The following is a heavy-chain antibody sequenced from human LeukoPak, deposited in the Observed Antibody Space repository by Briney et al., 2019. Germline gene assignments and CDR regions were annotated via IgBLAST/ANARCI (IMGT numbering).Heavy chain of an antibody. CDR3: ARNILFAFDI. CDR2: IYNDGST. J-gene: IGHJ3*02. V-gene: IGHV3-53*01. CDR1: GLTFSSSY. Sequence: GGSLRLSCAASGLTFSSSYMSWVRQAPGKGLEWVSIIYNDGSTYYSDYMKGRFTISRDNSKNTLYLQVNSLRAEDTAMYYCARNILFAFDIWGQGTMVTVSS. D-gene: IGHD2/OR15-2a*01.